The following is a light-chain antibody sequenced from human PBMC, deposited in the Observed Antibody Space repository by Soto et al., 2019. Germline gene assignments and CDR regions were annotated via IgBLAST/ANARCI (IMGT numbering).Light chain of an antibody. CDR1: SSNIGAGFD. Sequence: QSVLTQPPSVSGAPGQRVTISCTGSSSNIGAGFDIHWYQQLPRTAPKLLIYDNNNRPSGVPDRFSGSKSGTSASLAITGLQAEDEADYYCSSYTNINTRACVFGTGTKLTVL. J-gene: IGLJ1*01. CDR3: SSYTNINTRACV. CDR2: DNN. V-gene: IGLV1-40*01.